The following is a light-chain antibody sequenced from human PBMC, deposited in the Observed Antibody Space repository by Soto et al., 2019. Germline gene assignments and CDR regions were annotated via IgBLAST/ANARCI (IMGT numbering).Light chain of an antibody. V-gene: IGKV3-15*01. CDR3: QQDNNWPPIT. CDR1: QSVSSN. Sequence: EIVMTQSPATLSVSPGERATLSCRASQSVSSNLAWYQQKPGQAPRLLIYGASTRATGIPARFSGSGSGTEFTLTMSSLQSEDFAVYYCQQDNNWPPITVGQGTRLESK. J-gene: IGKJ5*01. CDR2: GAS.